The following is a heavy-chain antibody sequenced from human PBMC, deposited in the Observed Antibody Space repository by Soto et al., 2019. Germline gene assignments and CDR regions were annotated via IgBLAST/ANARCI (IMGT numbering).Heavy chain of an antibody. CDR1: GGSISSSSYY. V-gene: IGHV4-39*01. D-gene: IGHD2-2*01. Sequence: QLQLQESGPGLVKPSETLSLTCTVSGGSISSSSYYWGWIRQPPGKGLEWIGGIYYSGSTYYNPSLKSPVTISVDTSKSQFSLKLSSVTAADTAVYYCASLWVPAAPPHFYGMDVWGQGTTVTVSS. CDR3: ASLWVPAAPPHFYGMDV. J-gene: IGHJ6*02. CDR2: IYYSGST.